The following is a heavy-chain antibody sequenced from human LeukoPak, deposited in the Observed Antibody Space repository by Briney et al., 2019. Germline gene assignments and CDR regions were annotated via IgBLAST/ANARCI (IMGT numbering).Heavy chain of an antibody. CDR3: ARYPTAMVSFDY. D-gene: IGHD5-18*01. Sequence: PSETLSLTCTVSGGSISSNDYYWGWIRQPPGKGLEWIGSIYYSGNTYYNPSLKSRVTISVDTSKNQFSLRLSFVTAADTAVYYCARYPTAMVSFDYWGQGTLVTVSS. V-gene: IGHV4-39*01. CDR2: IYYSGNT. J-gene: IGHJ4*02. CDR1: GGSISSNDYY.